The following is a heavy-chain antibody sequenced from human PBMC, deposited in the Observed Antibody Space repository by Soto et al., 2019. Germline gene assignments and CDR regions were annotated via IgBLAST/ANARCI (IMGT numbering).Heavy chain of an antibody. V-gene: IGHV4-59*01. D-gene: IGHD6-13*01. Sequence: PSETLSLTCTVSGGSISSYYWSWIRQPPVKGLEWIGYIYCSGSTNYNPSLKSRVTISVDTSKNQFPLKLSSVTAADTAVYYCARSYSSTLENWFDPWGQGTLVTVSS. J-gene: IGHJ5*02. CDR3: ARSYSSTLENWFDP. CDR2: IYCSGST. CDR1: GGSISSYY.